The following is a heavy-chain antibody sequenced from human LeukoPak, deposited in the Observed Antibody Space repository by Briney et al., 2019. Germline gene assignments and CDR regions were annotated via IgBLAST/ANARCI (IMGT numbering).Heavy chain of an antibody. D-gene: IGHD3-10*01. V-gene: IGHV3-23*01. CDR3: AKVRLTMVRGVIIPGYYFDY. J-gene: IGHJ4*02. CDR1: GFTFSSYA. Sequence: PGGSLRLSCAASGFTFSSYAMSWVRQAPGKGLEWVSAISGSGGSTYYADSVKGRFTISRDNSKNTLYLQMNSLRAKDTAVYYCAKVRLTMVRGVIIPGYYFDYWGQGTLVTVSS. CDR2: ISGSGGST.